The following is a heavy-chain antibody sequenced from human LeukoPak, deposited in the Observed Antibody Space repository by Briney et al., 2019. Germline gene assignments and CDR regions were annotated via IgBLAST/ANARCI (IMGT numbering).Heavy chain of an antibody. J-gene: IGHJ5*01. CDR3: ASRIQLWLDC. D-gene: IGHD5-18*01. V-gene: IGHV3-66*01. CDR1: GFTVSSNY. CDR2: IYSGGST. Sequence: GGSLRLSCAASGFTVSSNYMSWVRQAPGKGLEWVSVIYSGGSTYYADSVKGRFTISRDNSENTLYLQMNSLRAEDTAVYYCASRIQLWLDCWGQGTLVTVSS.